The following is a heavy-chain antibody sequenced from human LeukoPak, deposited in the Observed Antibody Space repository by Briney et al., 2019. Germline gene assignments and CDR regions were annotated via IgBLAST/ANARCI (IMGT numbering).Heavy chain of an antibody. CDR3: ARDLLTGRYGMDV. Sequence: SETLSLTCTVSGGSISSYYWIWIRQPPGKGLEWIGYLHYSGTTNYNPSLQSRVTISGDTSQNQFSLKLSSVTAADTAVYYCARDLLTGRYGMDVWGQGTTVTVSS. CDR1: GGSISSYY. J-gene: IGHJ6*02. D-gene: IGHD3-9*01. V-gene: IGHV4-59*01. CDR2: LHYSGTT.